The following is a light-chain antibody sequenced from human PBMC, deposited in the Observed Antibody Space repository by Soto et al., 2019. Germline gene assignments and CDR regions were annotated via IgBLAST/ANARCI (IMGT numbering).Light chain of an antibody. CDR1: RSLSSSF. CDR2: GAS. J-gene: IGKJ4*01. Sequence: EIVLTQSPGTLSLSPGERATLSCRGSRSLSSSFLAWYQQKPGQAPRLLIYGASSRATGIPDRFSGSGSGTDFTLTISRLEPEDVAVYYCQQYGSSPLTFGVGTKVEIK. V-gene: IGKV3-20*01. CDR3: QQYGSSPLT.